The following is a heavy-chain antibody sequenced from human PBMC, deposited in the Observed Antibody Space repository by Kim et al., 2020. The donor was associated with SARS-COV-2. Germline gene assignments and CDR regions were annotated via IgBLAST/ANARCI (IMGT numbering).Heavy chain of an antibody. D-gene: IGHD1-20*01. J-gene: IGHJ3*02. V-gene: IGHV3-43*01. CDR3: AKDQLTGTTWGDAFDI. Sequence: DSVKGRFTISRDNSKNSLYLKMNSLRTEDTALYYCAKDQLTGTTWGDAFDIWGQGTMVTVSS.